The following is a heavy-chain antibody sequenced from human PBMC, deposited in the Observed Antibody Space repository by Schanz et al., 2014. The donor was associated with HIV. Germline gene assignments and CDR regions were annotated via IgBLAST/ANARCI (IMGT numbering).Heavy chain of an antibody. CDR3: ARDLVDSSTWYDAFDI. J-gene: IGHJ3*02. D-gene: IGHD6-13*01. CDR2: INPNSGGT. V-gene: IGHV1-2*02. CDR1: GYTFTAYY. Sequence: QVQLVQSGAEVKKPGASVKVSCKASGYTFTAYYIHWVRQAPGQGLEWMGWINPNSGGTNSAQKVQGSVTMAMDTSISKADMEVRSLRSADTDLYVCARDLVDSSTWYDAFDIWGQGTKVTVSS.